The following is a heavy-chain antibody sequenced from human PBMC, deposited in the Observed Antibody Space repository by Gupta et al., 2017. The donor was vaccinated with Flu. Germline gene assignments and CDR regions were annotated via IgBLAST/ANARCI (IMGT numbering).Heavy chain of an antibody. Sequence: QLQLVESGGGVVQPGRSLRLSCVVSGFSFSSYGMHWVRQAPGKGLEGVAVIWYEGSNKFHADAGRGRFTISRDNSKNKLFLQMARLSEEETDMYYCSRAARGRSGWYLDSWGQGTLFLVSS. J-gene: IGHJ5*01. CDR1: GFSFSSYG. CDR3: SRAARGRSGWYLDS. V-gene: IGHV3-33*01. CDR2: IWYEGSNK. D-gene: IGHD6-19*01.